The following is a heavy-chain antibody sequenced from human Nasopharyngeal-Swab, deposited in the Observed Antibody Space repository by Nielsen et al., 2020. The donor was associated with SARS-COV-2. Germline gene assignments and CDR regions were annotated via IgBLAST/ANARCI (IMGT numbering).Heavy chain of an antibody. CDR2: ISAYNGNT. D-gene: IGHD3-10*01. CDR3: ARAGDRFGELLFFDY. J-gene: IGHJ4*02. V-gene: IGHV1-18*01. Sequence: WVRQAPGQGLEWMGWISAYNGNTSYAQKLQGRVTMTTDTSTGTAYMELRSLRSDNTAVYHCARAGDRFGELLFFDYWGQGNLVTVSS.